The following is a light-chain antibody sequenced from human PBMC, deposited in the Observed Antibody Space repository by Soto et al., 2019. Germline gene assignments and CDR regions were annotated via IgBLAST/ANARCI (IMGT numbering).Light chain of an antibody. CDR3: QQYDNLPLA. CDR2: DAS. Sequence: DIQMTQSPSSLSASVGDRVTITCQASQDISNYLNWYQQKPGKAPKLLIYDASNLETGVPSRFSGSGSGKDFTCTITSMQPEDIATYYCQQYDNLPLAFGPGPKVDIK. V-gene: IGKV1-33*01. CDR1: QDISNY. J-gene: IGKJ3*01.